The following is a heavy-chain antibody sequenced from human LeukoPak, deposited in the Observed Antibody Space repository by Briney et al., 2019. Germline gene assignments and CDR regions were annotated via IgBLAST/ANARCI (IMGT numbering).Heavy chain of an antibody. Sequence: SETLSLTCAVYGGSFGGHYWNWIRQPPGKGLEWIGEINHSGNTHYNPSLKSRVTILVDTYKNQFSLRLSSVTAADTAVYYCARGPYCTNGVCYGYYMDVWGRGTPVTVSS. CDR2: INHSGNT. V-gene: IGHV4-34*01. CDR1: GGSFGGHY. CDR3: ARGPYCTNGVCYGYYMDV. D-gene: IGHD2-8*01. J-gene: IGHJ6*03.